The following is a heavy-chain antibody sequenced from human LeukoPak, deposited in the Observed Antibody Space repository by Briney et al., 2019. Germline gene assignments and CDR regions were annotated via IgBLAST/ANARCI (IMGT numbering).Heavy chain of an antibody. J-gene: IGHJ4*02. Sequence: SETLSLTCTVSAGSISTYYWNWIRQPAGKGLEWIGRIYSTGSTNYNPSLKSRVTMSLDTSKNQFSLKLSSVTAADTAVYYCARNDCSSSNCYPDFDYWGQGSLVTVSS. CDR3: ARNDCSSSNCYPDFDY. V-gene: IGHV4-4*07. CDR2: IYSTGST. CDR1: AGSISTYY. D-gene: IGHD2-2*01.